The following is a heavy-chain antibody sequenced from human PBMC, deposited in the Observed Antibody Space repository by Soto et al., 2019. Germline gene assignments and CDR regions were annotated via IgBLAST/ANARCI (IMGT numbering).Heavy chain of an antibody. CDR1: GFSLSTSGVG. CDR2: IYEDDDK. J-gene: IGHJ4*02. Sequence: QITLKESGPTLVKPTQTLTLTCTFSGFSLSTSGVGVGWIRQPPGKALEWLALIYEDDDKRYSPSLKSRLTITRDTSKNQVVLTMTDMDPVDSATYYCARGGMWRSFDFWGQGTLVTVSS. D-gene: IGHD2-21*01. V-gene: IGHV2-5*02. CDR3: ARGGMWRSFDF.